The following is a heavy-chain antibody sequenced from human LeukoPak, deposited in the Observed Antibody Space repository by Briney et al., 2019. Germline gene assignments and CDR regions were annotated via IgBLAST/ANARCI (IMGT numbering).Heavy chain of an antibody. D-gene: IGHD6-13*01. J-gene: IGHJ5*02. CDR3: ARQGKAVIAAAVFPAYNWFDP. Sequence: PSETLSLTCTLSGGSISSSSYYCGWIRQPPGKGLEWIGSIYYGGSTYYNPSLKSRVTISVDTSKNQFSLKLRSVTAADTAVYYCARQGKAVIAAAVFPAYNWFDPWGQGTLVTVPS. CDR2: IYYGGST. V-gene: IGHV4-39*01. CDR1: GGSISSSSYY.